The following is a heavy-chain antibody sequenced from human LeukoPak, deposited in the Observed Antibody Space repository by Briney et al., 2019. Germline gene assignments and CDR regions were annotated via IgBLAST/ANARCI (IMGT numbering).Heavy chain of an antibody. J-gene: IGHJ5*02. CDR1: GFIFSQYS. Sequence: AGGSLRLSCAASGFIFSQYSMNWARQAPGKGLEWVSHIRSSSETFYADSVKGRFTISGDNARNSLYLQMNNLRGEDTAIYYCARDAGNSGHGCDLWGQGTLVTVSS. V-gene: IGHV3-48*01. CDR2: IRSSSET. CDR3: ARDAGNSGHGCDL. D-gene: IGHD5-12*01.